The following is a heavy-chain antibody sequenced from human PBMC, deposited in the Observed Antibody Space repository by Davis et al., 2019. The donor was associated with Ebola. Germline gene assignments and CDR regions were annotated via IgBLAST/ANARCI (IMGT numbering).Heavy chain of an antibody. CDR3: ARGPHDFGYYYYMDV. J-gene: IGHJ6*03. CDR1: GFTFSDYY. D-gene: IGHD3-3*01. V-gene: IGHV3-11*01. Sequence: GESLKISCAASGFTFSDYYMSWIRQAPGKGLEWVSYISSSGSTIYYADSVKGRFTISRDNAKNSLYLQMNSLRAEDTAVYYCARGPHDFGYYYYMDVWGKGTTVTVSS. CDR2: ISSSGSTI.